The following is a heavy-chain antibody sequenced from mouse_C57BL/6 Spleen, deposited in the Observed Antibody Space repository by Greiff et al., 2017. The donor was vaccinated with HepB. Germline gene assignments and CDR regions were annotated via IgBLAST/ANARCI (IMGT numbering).Heavy chain of an antibody. D-gene: IGHD2-2*01. Sequence: VQLQQPGAELVKPGASVKLSCKASGYTFTSYWMQWVKQRPGQGLEWIGEIDPSDSYTNYNQKFKGKATLTVDTSSSTAYMQLSSLTAEDSAVYYCARWLRGNFDVWGTGTTVTVSS. V-gene: IGHV1-50*01. CDR3: ARWLRGNFDV. J-gene: IGHJ1*03. CDR1: GYTFTSYW. CDR2: IDPSDSYT.